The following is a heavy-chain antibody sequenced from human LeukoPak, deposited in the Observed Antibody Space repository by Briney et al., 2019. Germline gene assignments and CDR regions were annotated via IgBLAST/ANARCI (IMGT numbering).Heavy chain of an antibody. Sequence: GGSLRLSCAASGLTFSSYWMSWGRQAPGKGLEWVANIKQDGSEKYYVDSVKGRFTISRDNAKNSLYLQMNSLRAEDTAVYYCARDKEVRGVIGGMDVWGQGTTVTVSS. CDR2: IKQDGSEK. D-gene: IGHD3-10*01. CDR3: ARDKEVRGVIGGMDV. J-gene: IGHJ6*02. CDR1: GLTFSSYW. V-gene: IGHV3-7*04.